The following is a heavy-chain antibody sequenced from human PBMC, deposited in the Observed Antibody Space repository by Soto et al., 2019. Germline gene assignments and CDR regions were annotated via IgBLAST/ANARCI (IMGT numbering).Heavy chain of an antibody. D-gene: IGHD1-26*01. Sequence: QLQLQESGPGLVKPSETLSLTCTVSGGSIHSSSYYWGWIRQPPGKGLEWIGSIYYSGSTYYTPSIKIRVTIAAGTSKNQFSLMLSSVTAAATAVYYCARQRNSGVLPVDYWGQGTLVTVAS. J-gene: IGHJ4*02. CDR1: GGSIHSSSYY. CDR2: IYYSGST. CDR3: ARQRNSGVLPVDY. V-gene: IGHV4-39*01.